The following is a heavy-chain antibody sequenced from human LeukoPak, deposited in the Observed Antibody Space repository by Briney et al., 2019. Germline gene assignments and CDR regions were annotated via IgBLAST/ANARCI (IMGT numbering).Heavy chain of an antibody. CDR3: ARVGVGATTIRRAYFDY. J-gene: IGHJ4*02. Sequence: SETLSLTCAVYGGSFSGYYWSWIRQPPGKGLEWIGEINHSGSTNYNPSLRSRVTISVDTSKNQFSLKLSSVTAADTAVYYCARVGVGATTIRRAYFDYWGQGTLVTVSS. CDR2: INHSGST. CDR1: GGSFSGYY. D-gene: IGHD1-26*01. V-gene: IGHV4-34*01.